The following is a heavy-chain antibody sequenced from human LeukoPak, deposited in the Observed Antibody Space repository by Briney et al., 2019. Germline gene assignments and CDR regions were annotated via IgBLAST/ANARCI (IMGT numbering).Heavy chain of an antibody. CDR1: GYSISSGYY. J-gene: IGHJ4*02. V-gene: IGHV4-38-2*02. CDR2: IYHDGST. D-gene: IGHD6-19*01. Sequence: SETLSLTCTVSGYSISSGYYWGWIRQPLGKGLEWIGNIYHDGSTYYDPSLKSRVTISVDTSKNQFSLKLNSVTAADTAVYYCARSGASSSGWPLDYWGQGTLVIVSS. CDR3: ARSGASSSGWPLDY.